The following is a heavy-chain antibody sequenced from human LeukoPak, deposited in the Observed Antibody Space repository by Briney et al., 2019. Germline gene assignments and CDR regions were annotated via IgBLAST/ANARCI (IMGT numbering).Heavy chain of an antibody. V-gene: IGHV5-51*01. CDR3: ARRGRDGDGYNWTPVDY. CDR2: IYPGDSDT. Sequence: GDSLRISCKGSGYSFTSYWIGWVRQMPGKGLEWMGIIYPGDSDTRYSPSFQGQVTISADKSISTAYLQWSSLKASDTAMYYCARRGRDGDGYNWTPVDYWGQGTLVTVSS. CDR1: GYSFTSYW. D-gene: IGHD5-24*01. J-gene: IGHJ4*02.